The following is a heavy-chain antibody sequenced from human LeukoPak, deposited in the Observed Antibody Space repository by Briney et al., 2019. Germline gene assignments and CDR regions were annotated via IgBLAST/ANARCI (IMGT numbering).Heavy chain of an antibody. CDR2: IYTSGST. Sequence: SETLSLTCTVSGGSISSYYWSWIRQPPGKGLEWIGYIYTSGSTNYNPSLKSRVTISVDTSKNQFSLKLSSVTAADTAVYYCARDYYDSSGYWPLGYWGQGTLVTVSS. D-gene: IGHD3-22*01. CDR1: GGSISSYY. J-gene: IGHJ4*02. V-gene: IGHV4-4*09. CDR3: ARDYYDSSGYWPLGY.